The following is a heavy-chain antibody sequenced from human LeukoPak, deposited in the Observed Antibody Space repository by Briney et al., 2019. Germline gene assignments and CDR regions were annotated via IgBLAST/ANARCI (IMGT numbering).Heavy chain of an antibody. V-gene: IGHV4-59*01. Sequence: SETLSLTCTVSGDSMSNYYWSWIRQPPGKGLEWIGYIYYSGSTNYNPSLKSRVTISVDTSKNQFSLTLSSVTAADTAVYYCARVHPYYYYYYGMDVWGQGTTVTVSS. J-gene: IGHJ6*02. CDR3: ARVHPYYYYYYGMDV. CDR2: IYYSGST. CDR1: GDSMSNYY.